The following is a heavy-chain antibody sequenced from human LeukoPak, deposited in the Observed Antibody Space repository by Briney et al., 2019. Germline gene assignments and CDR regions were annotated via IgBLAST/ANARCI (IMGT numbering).Heavy chain of an antibody. Sequence: PSETLSLTCTVSGGSISSSSYYWGWIRQPPGKGLEWIGSIYYSGSTYYNPSLKSRVTISVDTSKNQFSLKLSSVTAADTAVYYCARQWRQGYSYGQPYFDYWGQGTLVTVSS. J-gene: IGHJ4*02. CDR3: ARQWRQGYSYGQPYFDY. D-gene: IGHD5-18*01. CDR1: GGSISSSSYY. CDR2: IYYSGST. V-gene: IGHV4-39*01.